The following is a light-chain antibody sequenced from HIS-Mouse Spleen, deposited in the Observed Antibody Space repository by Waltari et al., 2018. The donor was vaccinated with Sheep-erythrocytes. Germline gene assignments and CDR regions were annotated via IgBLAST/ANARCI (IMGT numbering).Light chain of an antibody. V-gene: IGLV1-51*01. CDR2: DNN. J-gene: IGLJ3*02. CDR3: GTWDSSLSAGRV. Sequence: QSVLTPPPSVSAAPGQKVTNSCPGSNSNLGNNYLSWYQQLPGTAPKLLIYDNNKRPSGIPDRFSGSKSGTSATLGITGLQTGDEADYYCGTWDSSLSAGRVFGGGTKLTVL. CDR1: NSNLGNNY.